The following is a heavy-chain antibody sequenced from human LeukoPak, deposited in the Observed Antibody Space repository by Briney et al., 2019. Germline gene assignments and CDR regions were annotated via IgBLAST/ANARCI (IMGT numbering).Heavy chain of an antibody. Sequence: GGSLRLSCAASGFTFSRNAMNWVRQAPGKGLEWVAAISGNGLGTYYADSVKGRFIISRDNSRNTLYLQMNSLRIEDTAFYYCAKDANYLRSSGYLIPIDFWGQGTLVTVSS. V-gene: IGHV3-23*01. D-gene: IGHD3-22*01. CDR2: ISGNGLGT. CDR3: AKDANYLRSSGYLIPIDF. CDR1: GFTFSRNA. J-gene: IGHJ4*02.